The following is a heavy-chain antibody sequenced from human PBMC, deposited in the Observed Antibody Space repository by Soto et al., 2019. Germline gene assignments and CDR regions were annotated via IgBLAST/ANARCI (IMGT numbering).Heavy chain of an antibody. CDR3: ASQKRGYCSSTSCLDLEFYYYYYGMDV. V-gene: IGHV4-39*01. J-gene: IGHJ6*02. CDR1: GGSISSSSYY. CDR2: IYYSGST. Sequence: SETLSLTCTVSGGSISSSSYYWGWIRQPPGKGLEWIGSIYYSGSTYYNPSLKSRVTISVDTSKNQFSLKLSSVTAADTAVYYCASQKRGYCSSTSCLDLEFYYYYYGMDVWGQGTTVTVSS. D-gene: IGHD2-2*01.